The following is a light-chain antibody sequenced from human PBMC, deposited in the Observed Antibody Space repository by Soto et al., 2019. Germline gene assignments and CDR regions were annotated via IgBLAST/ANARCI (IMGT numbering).Light chain of an antibody. CDR1: SFNIGSTF. CDR2: DND. CDR3: GSWDNRLSAYV. J-gene: IGLJ1*01. Sequence: QAVLTQPPSVSAAPGQKVTVSCSGSSFNIGSTFVSWYQQLPGTAPKLVISDNDKRPSGIPDRFSGSKSGTSATLGITGLQIGDEAEYYCGSWDNRLSAYVFGSGTKLTVL. V-gene: IGLV1-51*01.